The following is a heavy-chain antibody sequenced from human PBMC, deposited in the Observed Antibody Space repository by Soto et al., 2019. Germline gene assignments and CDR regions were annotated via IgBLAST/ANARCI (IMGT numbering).Heavy chain of an antibody. V-gene: IGHV3-21*01. CDR3: SREREEDLDS. Sequence: VQLVESGGGLVEPGGSLRLSCAASGFTFSTYAMNWVRQAPGKGLEWVSSITSSGSHRYHADSVKGRFTISRDNAQNSLYLQMNSLRVEDTALYYCSREREEDLDSWFQGTLVTVSS. J-gene: IGHJ4*02. CDR2: ITSSGSHR. CDR1: GFTFSTYA.